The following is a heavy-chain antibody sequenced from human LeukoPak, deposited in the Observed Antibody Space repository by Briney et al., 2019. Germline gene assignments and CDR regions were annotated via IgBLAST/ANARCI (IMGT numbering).Heavy chain of an antibody. D-gene: IGHD1-26*01. CDR1: GYTFTDYF. J-gene: IGHJ4*02. CDR3: ARDPQQLVGATGGGFNF. V-gene: IGHV1-2*02. CDR2: INANSGGT. Sequence: ASVKVSCKASGYTFTDYFMHWVRQAPGQGLEWMGWINANSGGTNYAQMLQGRVTMTTDTSTSTAYMELRSLRSDDTAVYYCARDPQQLVGATGGGFNFWGQGTLVTVSS.